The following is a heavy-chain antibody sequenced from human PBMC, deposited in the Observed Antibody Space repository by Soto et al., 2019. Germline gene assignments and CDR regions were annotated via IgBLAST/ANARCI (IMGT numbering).Heavy chain of an antibody. D-gene: IGHD2-2*01. J-gene: IGHJ3*02. CDR2: IYPSDSAV. Sequence: EVQLVQSGADVKKPGESLKISCKGFGYSFKTYWIAWLRQMPGKGLEWMGSIYPSDSAVTYNPSFQGQVSISVDKSINTAYLQWGSRHASDSARFYFAGLAIIVPAATNAFDIWCQGTRVTVSS. V-gene: IGHV5-51*01. CDR1: GYSFKTYW. CDR3: AGLAIIVPAATNAFDI.